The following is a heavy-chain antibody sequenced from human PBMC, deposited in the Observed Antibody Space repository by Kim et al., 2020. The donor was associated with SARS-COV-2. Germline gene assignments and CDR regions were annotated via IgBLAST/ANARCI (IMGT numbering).Heavy chain of an antibody. CDR3: ARDPLSESSTDY. J-gene: IGHJ4*02. Sequence: SETLSLTCTVSGGSVSSGNYYWIWIRQPPGKGLEWIGYIYYSGSTTYNPSLKSRVTISVDTSKNQFSLKLSSVTAADTAVYYCARDPLSESSTDYWGQGTLVTVSS. CDR2: IYYSGST. D-gene: IGHD2-2*01. CDR1: GGSVSSGNYY. V-gene: IGHV4-61*01.